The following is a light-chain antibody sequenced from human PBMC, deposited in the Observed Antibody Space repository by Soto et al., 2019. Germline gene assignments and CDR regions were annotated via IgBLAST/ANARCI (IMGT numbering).Light chain of an antibody. V-gene: IGKV3-11*01. CDR3: QERTGWPPWT. CDR2: DAS. Sequence: EIVMTQSPATLSVSPGETTRLSCRASQSINSDVAWYQQKPGQAPRLLIYDASKRASGFPARFSGSGSGTDFTLTISSLEPEDFAVYYCQERTGWPPWTFGQGTKVDI. CDR1: QSINSD. J-gene: IGKJ1*01.